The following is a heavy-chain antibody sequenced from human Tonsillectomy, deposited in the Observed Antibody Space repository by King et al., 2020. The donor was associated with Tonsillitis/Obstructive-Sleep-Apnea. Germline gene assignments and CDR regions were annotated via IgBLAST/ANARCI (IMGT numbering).Heavy chain of an antibody. V-gene: IGHV2-5*02. CDR2: IYWDDDN. D-gene: IGHD7-27*01. CDR1: GFSLSTGGVG. Sequence: ITLKESGPTLVKPTQTLTLTCTFSGFSLSTGGVGVGWILQPPGKPLEWLAPIYWDDDNHYNPPLRSSLTITKDTSKNQVVLTMTNMDPVDTATYYCANRRVWGPNFNAFDIWGQGTMVTVSS. CDR3: ANRRVWGPNFNAFDI. J-gene: IGHJ3*02.